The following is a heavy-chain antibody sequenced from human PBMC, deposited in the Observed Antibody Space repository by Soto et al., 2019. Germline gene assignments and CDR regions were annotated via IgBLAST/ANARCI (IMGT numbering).Heavy chain of an antibody. Sequence: KSSETLSLTCTVSGDSIRGGASFWSWIRHPPGKGLEWIANVYYSGSSYYNPSLKSRLTISVDTTKNQFSLQLKSMTAADTAVYYRAKLSCTSSTCYFPGWFDPWGQGTLVTVSS. CDR2: VYYSGSS. J-gene: IGHJ5*02. V-gene: IGHV4-31*03. CDR1: GDSIRGGASF. D-gene: IGHD2-2*01. CDR3: AKLSCTSSTCYFPGWFDP.